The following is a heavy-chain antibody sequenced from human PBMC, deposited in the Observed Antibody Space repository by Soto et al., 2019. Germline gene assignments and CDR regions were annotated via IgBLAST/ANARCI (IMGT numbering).Heavy chain of an antibody. CDR3: ARTLVYCSSTSCYASYYFDY. D-gene: IGHD2-2*01. V-gene: IGHV3-21*01. CDR2: ISSSSSYI. CDR1: GFTFSSYS. J-gene: IGHJ4*02. Sequence: GGSLRLSCAASGFTFSSYSMNWVRQAPGKGLEWVSSISSSSSYIYYADSVKGRFTISRDNAKNSLYLQMNSLRAEDTAVYYCARTLVYCSSTSCYASYYFDYWGQGTLVTVSS.